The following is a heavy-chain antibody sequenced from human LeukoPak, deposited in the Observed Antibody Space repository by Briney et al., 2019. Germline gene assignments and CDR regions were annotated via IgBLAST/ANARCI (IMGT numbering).Heavy chain of an antibody. Sequence: PSETLSLTCTVSGGSISSYYWSWIRQPPGKGLEWIGYIYYSGSTNYNPSLKSRVTISVDTSKNQFSLKLSSVTAADTAVYYCATGGHGITAAGDYYFDYWGQGTLVTVSS. CDR2: IYYSGST. CDR3: ATGGHGITAAGDYYFDY. J-gene: IGHJ4*02. V-gene: IGHV4-59*01. CDR1: GGSISSYY. D-gene: IGHD6-13*01.